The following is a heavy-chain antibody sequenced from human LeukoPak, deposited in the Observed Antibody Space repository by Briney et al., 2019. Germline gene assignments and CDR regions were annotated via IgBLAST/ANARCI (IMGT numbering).Heavy chain of an antibody. J-gene: IGHJ4*02. Sequence: PSETLSLTCTVSGGSISSYYWSWIRQPPGKGLEWIGYIYYSGSTNYNPSLKSRVTISVDTSKNQFSLKLSSVTAADTAVYYCARDSGGRSDYWGQGTLVTVSS. CDR3: ARDSGGRSDY. CDR2: IYYSGST. V-gene: IGHV4-59*01. CDR1: GGSISSYY. D-gene: IGHD1-26*01.